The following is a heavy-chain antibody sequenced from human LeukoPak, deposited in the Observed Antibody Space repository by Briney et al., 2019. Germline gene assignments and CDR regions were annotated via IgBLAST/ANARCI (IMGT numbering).Heavy chain of an antibody. Sequence: TSETLSLTCTVSGGSISSGSYYWSWIRQPAGKGLEWIGRIYTIGTTNYNPSLKSRVTISVDTSKNQFSLKLSSVTAADTAVYYCARGNYGGNPHYFDYWGQGTLVTVSS. D-gene: IGHD4-23*01. V-gene: IGHV4-61*02. CDR1: GGSISSGSYY. CDR3: ARGNYGGNPHYFDY. J-gene: IGHJ4*02. CDR2: IYTIGTT.